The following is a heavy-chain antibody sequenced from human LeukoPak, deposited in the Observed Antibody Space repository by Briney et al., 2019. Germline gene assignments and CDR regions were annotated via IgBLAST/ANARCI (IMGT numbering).Heavy chain of an antibody. V-gene: IGHV3-30*04. CDR1: GFSFSSYA. CDR3: ARDWQGSPGYYFHY. J-gene: IGHJ4*02. CDR2: ISYDETNK. D-gene: IGHD2-2*01. Sequence: GGSLRLSCAASGFSFSSYAMHWVRQAPGKGLEWVAVISYDETNKYYGDSVKGRFTISSDNSKNTLYLQMNSLRAEDTAVYYCARDWQGSPGYYFHYWGQGTLVTVSS.